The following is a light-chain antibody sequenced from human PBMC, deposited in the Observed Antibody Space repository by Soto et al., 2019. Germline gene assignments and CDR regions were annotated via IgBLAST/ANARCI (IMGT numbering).Light chain of an antibody. CDR3: SSYARSNNFV. Sequence: QSALTQPPSASGFPGQSVTISCTGTSSDVGYYDYVSWYQQHPGKAPKLVIYEVTKRPSGVPDRVSASKSGNTASLTVSGLRAEDEADYYCSSYARSNNFVFGSGTKVTVL. CDR1: SSDVGYYDY. J-gene: IGLJ1*01. CDR2: EVT. V-gene: IGLV2-8*01.